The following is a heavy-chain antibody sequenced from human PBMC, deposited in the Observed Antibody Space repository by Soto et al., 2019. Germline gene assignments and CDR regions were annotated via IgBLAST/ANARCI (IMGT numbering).Heavy chain of an antibody. J-gene: IGHJ4*02. CDR3: AKLPYGDYAEFDY. Sequence: QVQLVESGGGVVQPGRSLRLSCAASGFTFSTYGMHWVRQAPGKGLEWVAVISYDGSNKYYADSVKGRFTISRDNSKSTLYLQMNSLRAEDTAVYYCAKLPYGDYAEFDYWGQGTLVTVSS. CDR2: ISYDGSNK. CDR1: GFTFSTYG. V-gene: IGHV3-30*18. D-gene: IGHD4-17*01.